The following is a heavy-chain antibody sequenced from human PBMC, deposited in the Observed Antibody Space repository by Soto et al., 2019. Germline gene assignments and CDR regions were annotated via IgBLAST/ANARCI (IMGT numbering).Heavy chain of an antibody. V-gene: IGHV4-59*01. Sequence: SETLSLTCTVSGGSISSYYWSWIRQPPGKGLEWIGYIYYSGSTNYNPSLKSRVTISVDTSKNQFSLKLSSVTAADTAVYYCGSSIVDQRFDYWGQGPLVTVSS. D-gene: IGHD3-16*02. CDR1: GGSISSYY. CDR3: GSSIVDQRFDY. CDR2: IYYSGST. J-gene: IGHJ4*02.